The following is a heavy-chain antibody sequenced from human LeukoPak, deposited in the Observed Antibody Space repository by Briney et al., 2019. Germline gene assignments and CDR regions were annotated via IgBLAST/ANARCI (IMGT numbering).Heavy chain of an antibody. CDR2: ISSSSSTI. CDR3: ARENRFLEWFSYMDV. D-gene: IGHD3-3*01. Sequence: LSGGSLRLSCAASGFTFSSYEMNWVRQAPGKGLEWVSYISSSSSTIYYADSVKGRFTISRENAKNSLYLKMNSLRAEDTAVYYCARENRFLEWFSYMDVLGKRTPVTVSS. CDR1: GFTFSSYE. V-gene: IGHV3-48*01. J-gene: IGHJ6*03.